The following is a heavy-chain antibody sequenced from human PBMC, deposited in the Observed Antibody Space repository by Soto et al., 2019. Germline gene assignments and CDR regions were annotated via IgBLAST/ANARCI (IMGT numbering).Heavy chain of an antibody. V-gene: IGHV1-69*06. CDR1: GGTFSSYA. CDR3: ASEGDYGGNPIEDY. CDR2: IIPIFGKA. D-gene: IGHD4-17*01. J-gene: IGHJ4*02. Sequence: QVQLVQSGAEVKKPGSAVKVSCTASGGTFSSYAISWVRQAPGQGLEWMGGIIPIFGKANYAQKFQGRVTITADKSTSTAYMELSSLRSEDTAVYYCASEGDYGGNPIEDYWGQGTLVTVSS.